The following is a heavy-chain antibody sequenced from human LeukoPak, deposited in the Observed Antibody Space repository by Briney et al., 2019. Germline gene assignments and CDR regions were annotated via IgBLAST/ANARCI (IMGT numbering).Heavy chain of an antibody. CDR3: ARDLDYDILTGYPTYYYYYYMDV. J-gene: IGHJ6*03. CDR2: INPNSGGT. CDR1: GYTFTGYY. V-gene: IGHV1-2*02. Sequence: ASVKVSCKASGYTFTGYYMHWVRQAPGQGLEWMGWINPNSGGTNYAQKFQGRVTMTRDTSISTAYMELSRLRSDDTAVYYCARDLDYDILTGYPTYYYYYYMDVWGKGTTVTVSS. D-gene: IGHD3-9*01.